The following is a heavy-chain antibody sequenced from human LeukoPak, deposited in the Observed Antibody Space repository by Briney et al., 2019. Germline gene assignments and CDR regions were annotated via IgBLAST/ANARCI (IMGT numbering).Heavy chain of an antibody. V-gene: IGHV3-7*01. CDR1: GFSFSDHW. D-gene: IGHD5-24*01. J-gene: IGHJ4*02. CDR2: IKKDGSEQ. Sequence: GGSLRLSCVASGFSFSDHWMNWFRQAPGKGLEWVATIKKDGSEQYYVDSMKGRFTISRDNAKNSVYLQINSLRAEDTAVYYCARDLGWLQSDYWGQGTLVTASS. CDR3: ARDLGWLQSDY.